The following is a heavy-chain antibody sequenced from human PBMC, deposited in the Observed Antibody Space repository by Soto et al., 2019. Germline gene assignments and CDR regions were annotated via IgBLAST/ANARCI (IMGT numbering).Heavy chain of an antibody. CDR1: GGSISSGGYY. J-gene: IGHJ6*02. V-gene: IGHV4-31*03. D-gene: IGHD5-12*01. Sequence: PSETLSLTCTVSGGSISSGGYYWSWIRHHAGKGLEWIGYIYYRRSTYYNPSLKSRVTISVDTSKNQFSLKLSSVTAADTAVYYCARVSGYSGYDRVGYYYYGMDVWGQGTTVTVSS. CDR2: IYYRRST. CDR3: ARVSGYSGYDRVGYYYYGMDV.